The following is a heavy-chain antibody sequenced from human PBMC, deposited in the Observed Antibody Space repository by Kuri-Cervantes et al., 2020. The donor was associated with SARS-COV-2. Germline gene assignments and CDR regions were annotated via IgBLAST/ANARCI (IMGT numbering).Heavy chain of an antibody. J-gene: IGHJ6*04. Sequence: GESLKISCAASGFTFSSYAMHWVRQAPGKGLEYVSAISSNGGSTYYANSVKGRFTISRDNSKNTLYLQMNSLRAEDTAVYYCAKSGSSSSSYVSRLDVWGKGTTVTVSS. CDR3: AKSGSSSSSYVSRLDV. V-gene: IGHV3-64*01. CDR2: ISSNGGST. D-gene: IGHD3-16*01. CDR1: GFTFSSYA.